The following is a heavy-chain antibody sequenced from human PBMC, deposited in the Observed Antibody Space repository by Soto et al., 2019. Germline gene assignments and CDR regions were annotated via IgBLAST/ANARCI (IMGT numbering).Heavy chain of an antibody. Sequence: GGSLRLSCAASGFTFSSYAMSWVRQAPGKGLEWVSAISGSGGSTYYADSVKGRFTISRDNSKNTLYLQMNSLRAEDTAVYYCAKDLGSSVSSSYFDYWGQGTLVTVSS. CDR3: AKDLGSSVSSSYFDY. D-gene: IGHD6-6*01. V-gene: IGHV3-23*01. CDR1: GFTFSSYA. CDR2: ISGSGGST. J-gene: IGHJ4*02.